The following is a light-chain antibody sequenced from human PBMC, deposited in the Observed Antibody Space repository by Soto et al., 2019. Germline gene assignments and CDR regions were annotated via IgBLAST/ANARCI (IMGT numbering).Light chain of an antibody. V-gene: IGKV3-20*01. CDR3: QQYGNSPLT. J-gene: IGKJ4*01. CDR2: GAS. CDR1: QSVSSSF. Sequence: EIVLTQSPGTLSLSPGERATLSCRASQSVSSSFLAWYQRKPGQAPRLLIYGASSRATGIPDRFSGSGSGTDFTLTISRLEPEDVAVYYCQQYGNSPLTVGGGTKVEIK.